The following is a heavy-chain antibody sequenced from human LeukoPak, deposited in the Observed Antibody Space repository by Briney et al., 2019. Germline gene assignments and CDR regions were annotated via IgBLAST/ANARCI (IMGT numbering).Heavy chain of an antibody. V-gene: IGHV3-49*04. D-gene: IGHD3-10*01. CDR3: TRGDGSGSF. CDR2: IRSKAHGGTT. Sequence: GGSLRLSCTASGFTFGDYAMSWVRQAPGKGLEWVGFIRSKAHGGTTEYAASAKGRFTISRDDSKSIAYLQMNSLKTEDTAVYYCTRGDGSGSFWGQGTLVTVSS. J-gene: IGHJ4*02. CDR1: GFTFGDYA.